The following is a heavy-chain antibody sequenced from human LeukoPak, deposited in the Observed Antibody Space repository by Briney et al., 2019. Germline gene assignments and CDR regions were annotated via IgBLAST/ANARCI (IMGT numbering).Heavy chain of an antibody. J-gene: IGHJ4*02. CDR1: GFTFSSYS. CDR2: ISSSSSYI. Sequence: PGGSLRLXCAASGFTFSSYSMKWVRPAPGKGLEWVLSISSSSSYIYHADSVKGRFTISRDNAKNSLYLQMNSLRAEDTAVYYCAGYTAMVGYFDYWGQGTLVTVSS. D-gene: IGHD5-18*01. V-gene: IGHV3-21*01. CDR3: AGYTAMVGYFDY.